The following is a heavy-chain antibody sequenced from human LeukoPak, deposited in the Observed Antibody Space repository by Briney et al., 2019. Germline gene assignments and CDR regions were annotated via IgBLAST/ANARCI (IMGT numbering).Heavy chain of an antibody. D-gene: IGHD3-10*01. CDR3: ARDRGDRGSPYYFDY. V-gene: IGHV3-66*01. Sequence: GGSLRLSCAASGFTVSSNYMSWVRQAPGKGLEWVSVIYSGGSTYYADSVKGRFTISRDNSKNTLYLQMNSLRAEDTAVYYCARDRGDRGSPYYFDYWGQGTLVTVSS. J-gene: IGHJ4*02. CDR1: GFTVSSNY. CDR2: IYSGGST.